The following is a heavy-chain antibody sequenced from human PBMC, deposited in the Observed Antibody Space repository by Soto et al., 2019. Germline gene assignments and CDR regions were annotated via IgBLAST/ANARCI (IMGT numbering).Heavy chain of an antibody. D-gene: IGHD3-10*01. CDR1: GYIFTSYW. CDR2: IYPGDSDT. J-gene: IGHJ4*02. V-gene: IGHV5-51*01. Sequence: PVESLKISCKGSGYIFTSYWICWVLQMPGKGLEWMGIIYPGDSDTRYSPSFQGQVTISADKSISTAYLQWSSLKASDTAMYYCARSHRQSFSVDYWGQGTLVTVSS. CDR3: ARSHRQSFSVDY.